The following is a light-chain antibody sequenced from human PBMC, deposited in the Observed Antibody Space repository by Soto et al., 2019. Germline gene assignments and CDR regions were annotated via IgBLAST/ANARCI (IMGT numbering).Light chain of an antibody. CDR3: FAYAGRSTWV. CDR2: ETS. Sequence: QSALTRPASMSGSPGQSINISCTGTDSDVGSYKLVSWYQQFPGKAPRLMMSETSKRFSGTSDRFSGSKSGNTASLTISGLRAEDEADYYCFAYAGRSTWVFGGGTKLTVL. V-gene: IGLV2-23*01. CDR1: DSDVGSYKL. J-gene: IGLJ3*02.